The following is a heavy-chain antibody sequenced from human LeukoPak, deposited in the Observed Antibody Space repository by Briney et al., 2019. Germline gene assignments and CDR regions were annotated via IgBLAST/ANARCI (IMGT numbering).Heavy chain of an antibody. D-gene: IGHD4-23*01. J-gene: IGHJ1*01. CDR3: YGGNAEH. Sequence: GGSLRLSCAASGFTFSSYWMHWVRQAPGKGLMWVSGINTGGSSTMYADSVKGRFTISRDNAKNTLYLQMNSLRGEDTAVYHCYGGNAEHWGQGTLATVSS. CDR2: INTGGSST. CDR1: GFTFSSYW. V-gene: IGHV3-74*03.